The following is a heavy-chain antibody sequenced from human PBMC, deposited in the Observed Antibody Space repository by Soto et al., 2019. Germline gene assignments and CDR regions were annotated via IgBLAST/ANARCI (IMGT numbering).Heavy chain of an antibody. J-gene: IGHJ4*02. CDR3: AKGTRGNSPELDF. V-gene: IGHV3-43*01. Sequence: GGSLRLSCAASGFTFDDYTMHWVRQTPGRGLEWVSLISWDGDSAYYADSVRGRFTISRDNSKNSLFLQMNNVRAEDAALHFCAKGTRGNSPELDFWGQGTLVTVSS. CDR1: GFTFDDYT. D-gene: IGHD1-1*01. CDR2: ISWDGDSA.